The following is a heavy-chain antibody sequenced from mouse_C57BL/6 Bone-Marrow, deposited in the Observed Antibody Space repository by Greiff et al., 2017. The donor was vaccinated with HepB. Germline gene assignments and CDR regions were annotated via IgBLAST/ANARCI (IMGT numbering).Heavy chain of an antibody. V-gene: IGHV14-4*01. J-gene: IGHJ3*01. CDR1: GFNIKDDY. D-gene: IGHD2-4*01. CDR2: IDPENGDT. Sequence: EVKLQQSGAELVRPGASVKLSCTASGFNIKDDYMHWVKQRPEQGLEWIGWIDPENGDTEYASKFQGKATITADTSSNTAYLQLSSLTSEDTAVYYWTTGGDYDWFAYWGQGTLVTVSA. CDR3: TTGGDYDWFAY.